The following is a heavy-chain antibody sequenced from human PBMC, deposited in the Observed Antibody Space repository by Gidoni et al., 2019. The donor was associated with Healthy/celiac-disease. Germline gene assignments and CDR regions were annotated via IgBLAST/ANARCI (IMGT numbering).Heavy chain of an antibody. D-gene: IGHD4-17*01. CDR3: ARVLARHDYGDYPPFRGMDV. CDR2: INHSGST. Sequence: QVQLQQWGAGLLKPSETLSLTCAVYGGSFSGYYWSWIRQPPGKGLEWIGEINHSGSTNYNPSLKSRVTISVDTSKNQFSLKLSSVTAADTAVYYCARVLARHDYGDYPPFRGMDVWGQGTTVTVSS. V-gene: IGHV4-34*01. CDR1: GGSFSGYY. J-gene: IGHJ6*02.